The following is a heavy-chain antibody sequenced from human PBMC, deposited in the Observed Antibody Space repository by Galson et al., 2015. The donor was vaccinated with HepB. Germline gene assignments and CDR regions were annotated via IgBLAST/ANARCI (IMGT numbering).Heavy chain of an antibody. CDR1: GFTFSSYG. D-gene: IGHD3-3*01. CDR2: ISYDGSNK. Sequence: SLRLSCAASGFTFSSYGMHWVRQAPGKGLEWVAVISYDGSNKYYADSVKGRFTISRDNSKNTLYLQMNSLRAEDTAVYYCAKSNYDFWSGYYNYWGQGTLVTVSS. J-gene: IGHJ4*02. V-gene: IGHV3-30*18. CDR3: AKSNYDFWSGYYNY.